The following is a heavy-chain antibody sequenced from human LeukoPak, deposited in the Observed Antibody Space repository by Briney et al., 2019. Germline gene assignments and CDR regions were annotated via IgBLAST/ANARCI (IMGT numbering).Heavy chain of an antibody. V-gene: IGHV1-18*01. J-gene: IGHJ4*02. CDR2: ISANNGNT. Sequence: ASVKVSXKASGYTFINYGIAWVRQAPGQGLEWMGWISANNGNTNYAQKLQGRVTMTTDTSSSTAYMELRSLRSDDTAVYYCARDGYFDYWGQGTLVTVSS. CDR3: ARDGYFDY. CDR1: GYTFINYG.